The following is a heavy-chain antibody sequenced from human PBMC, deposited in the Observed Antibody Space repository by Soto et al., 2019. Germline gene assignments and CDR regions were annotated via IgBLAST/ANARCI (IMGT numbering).Heavy chain of an antibody. D-gene: IGHD3-3*01. CDR3: ARGGGVGVAGSAAFDM. CDR2: INPATGAA. J-gene: IGHJ3*02. V-gene: IGHV1-2*02. Sequence: QLHLVQSGAVVKKPGASVTVSCSASGYPVTAYYMHWVRQAPGRGLEWMGGINPATGAAKYTQTVRGRVTMTRDTSTGTVLMELSGLTSEDTAVFYCARGGGVGVAGSAAFDMWGQGTLVTVSS. CDR1: GYPVTAYY.